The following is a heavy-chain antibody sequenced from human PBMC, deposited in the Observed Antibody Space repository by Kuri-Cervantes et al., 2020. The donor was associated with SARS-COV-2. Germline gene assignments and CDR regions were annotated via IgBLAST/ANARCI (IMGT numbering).Heavy chain of an antibody. D-gene: IGHD2-21*01. J-gene: IGHJ6*02. CDR1: GFTFSSYG. Sequence: GGSLRLSCAASGFTFSSYGVHWVRQAPGKGLEWVAVISYDGSNKYYADSVKGRFTISRDNSKNTLYLQMNSLRAEDTAVYYCAKLASHSGFYYYYGMDVWGQGTTVTVSS. CDR2: ISYDGSNK. V-gene: IGHV3-30*18. CDR3: AKLASHSGFYYYYGMDV.